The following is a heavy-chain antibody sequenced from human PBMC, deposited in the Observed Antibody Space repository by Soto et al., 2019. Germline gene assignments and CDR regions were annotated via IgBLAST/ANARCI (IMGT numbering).Heavy chain of an antibody. Sequence: QVQIVQSGAEVKKPGASVRVSCKASGYIFTSYVMHWVRQGPGQRLEWMGWINAGNGNTKYSPKYQGRVTITRDTSASAAHMDLSSQTAEDTAVYFGARGNQERDYGGQGTLVTASS. J-gene: IGHJ4*02. CDR1: GYIFTSYV. CDR2: INAGNGNT. V-gene: IGHV1-3*01. D-gene: IGHD1-26*01. CDR3: ARGNQERDY.